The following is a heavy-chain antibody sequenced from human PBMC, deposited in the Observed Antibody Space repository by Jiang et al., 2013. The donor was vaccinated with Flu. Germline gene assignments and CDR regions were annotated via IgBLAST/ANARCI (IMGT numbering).Heavy chain of an antibody. V-gene: IGHV3-23*01. CDR1: GFTFSSYA. D-gene: IGHD3-22*01. Sequence: VQLLESGGGLVQPGGSLRLSCAASGFTFSSYAMSWVRQAPGKGLEWVSAISGSGGSTYYADSVKGRFTISRDNSKNTLYLQMNSLRAEDTAVYYCAKDRRRVMIVVGFFDYWGQGTLVTVSS. J-gene: IGHJ4*02. CDR2: ISGSGGST. CDR3: AKDRRRVMIVVGFFDY.